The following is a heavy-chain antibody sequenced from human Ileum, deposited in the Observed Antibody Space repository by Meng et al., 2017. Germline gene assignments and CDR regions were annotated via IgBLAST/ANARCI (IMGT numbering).Heavy chain of an antibody. CDR1: GGSVSSSGYQ. J-gene: IGHJ4*02. CDR2: AST. CDR3: ARDHWGSLDY. Sequence: QVQLQESGPELVRPSETLSLICAVSGGSVSSSGYQWGWIRQPPGKGLEWIGYASTNYNPSLKSRVTISVDTSKNQFSLKLTSVTAADTAVYYCARDHWGSLDYWGQGVLVTVSS. D-gene: IGHD7-27*01. V-gene: IGHV4-61*08.